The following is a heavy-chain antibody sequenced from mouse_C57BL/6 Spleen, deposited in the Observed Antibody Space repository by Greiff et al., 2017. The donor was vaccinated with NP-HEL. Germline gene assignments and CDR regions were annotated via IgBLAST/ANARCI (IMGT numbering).Heavy chain of an antibody. J-gene: IGHJ4*01. V-gene: IGHV5-16*01. D-gene: IGHD2-1*01. CDR2: INYDGSST. CDR3: AREGYGNSMDY. Sequence: EVQLVESEGGLVQPGSSMKLSCTASGFTFSDYYMAWVRQVPEKGLEWVANINYDGSSTYYLDSLKSRFIISRDNAKNILYLQMSSLKSEDTATYYCAREGYGNSMDYWGQGTSVTVSS. CDR1: GFTFSDYY.